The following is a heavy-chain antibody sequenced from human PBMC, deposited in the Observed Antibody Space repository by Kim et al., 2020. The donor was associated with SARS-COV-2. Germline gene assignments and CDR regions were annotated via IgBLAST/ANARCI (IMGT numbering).Heavy chain of an antibody. Sequence: GGSLRLSCAASGFTFSNAWMSWVRQAPGKGLEWVGRIKSKTDGGTTDYAAPVKGRFTISRDDSKNTLYLQMNSLKTEDTAVYYCTTDPYCSGGSCYPPYFDYWGQGTLVTVSS. D-gene: IGHD2-15*01. J-gene: IGHJ4*02. V-gene: IGHV3-15*01. CDR2: IKSKTDGGTT. CDR3: TTDPYCSGGSCYPPYFDY. CDR1: GFTFSNAW.